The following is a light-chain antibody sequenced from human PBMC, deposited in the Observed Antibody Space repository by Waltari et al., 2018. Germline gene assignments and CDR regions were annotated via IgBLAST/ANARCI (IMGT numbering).Light chain of an antibody. CDR1: HSAVCAHNH. CDR2: EVS. Sequence: SARTQPASVSASPGTSLTISSPDPHSAVCAHNHLSRYQQHPGKAPKLMIYEVSNRTSGVSNRFSGSKSGNTASLTISGLQAEDEADYYCSSYTSSSTLGVVFGGGTKLTVL. V-gene: IGLV2-14*01. CDR3: SSYTSSSTLGVV. J-gene: IGLJ2*01.